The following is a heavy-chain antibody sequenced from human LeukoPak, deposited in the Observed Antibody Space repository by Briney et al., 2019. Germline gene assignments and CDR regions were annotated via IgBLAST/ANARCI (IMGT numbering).Heavy chain of an antibody. CDR3: ARRRPYYYYGMDV. D-gene: IGHD6-6*01. V-gene: IGHV4-34*01. CDR1: GGSFSGYY. J-gene: IGHJ6*02. Sequence: SETLSLTCAVYGGSFSGYYWSWIRQPPGKGLEWIGEINHSGSTNYNPSLKSRVTISVDTSKNQFSLKLSSVTAAGTAVYYCARRRPYYYYGMDVWGQGTTVTVSS. CDR2: INHSGST.